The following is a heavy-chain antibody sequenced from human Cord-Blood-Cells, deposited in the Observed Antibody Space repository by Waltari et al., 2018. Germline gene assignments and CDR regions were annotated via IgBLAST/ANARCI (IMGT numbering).Heavy chain of an antibody. CDR3: ARGYCSSTSCYSWFDP. V-gene: IGHV1-2*02. J-gene: IGHJ5*02. D-gene: IGHD2-2*02. Sequence: QVQLVQSGAEVKKPGASVKVPCKASGYTFTGYYMHWVRQAPGQGLEWMGWINPNSGGTNYAQKFQGRVTMTRDTSISTAYMELSRLRSDDTAVYYCARGYCSSTSCYSWFDPWGQGTLVTVSS. CDR2: INPNSGGT. CDR1: GYTFTGYY.